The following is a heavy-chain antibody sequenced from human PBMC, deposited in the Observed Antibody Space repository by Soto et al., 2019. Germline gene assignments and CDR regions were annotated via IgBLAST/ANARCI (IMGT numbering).Heavy chain of an antibody. D-gene: IGHD2-8*02. Sequence: EVQLVQSGAEVKKPGESLKISCNGSGYSFTFYWIGWVRQMPGKGLEWMGIFYPGDSDTRYSPSFQGQVTFSADTSISTAYLQWSSLKASATAMYYCARHLVDDAFDIWGQGTMVTVSS. J-gene: IGHJ3*02. CDR1: GYSFTFYW. V-gene: IGHV5-51*01. CDR2: FYPGDSDT. CDR3: ARHLVDDAFDI.